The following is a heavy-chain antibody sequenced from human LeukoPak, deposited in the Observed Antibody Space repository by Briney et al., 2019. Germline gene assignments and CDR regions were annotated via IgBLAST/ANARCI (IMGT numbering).Heavy chain of an antibody. J-gene: IGHJ5*02. CDR3: ARFDRVLGWFDP. CDR1: GGSISSYY. Sequence: SETLSLTCTVSGGSISSYYRSWIRQPPGEGLEWIGYIYYSGSTNYNPSLTSRVTISVDTSKNQFSLKLSSVTAADTAVYYCARFDRVLGWFDPWGQGTLVTVSS. V-gene: IGHV4-59*01. CDR2: IYYSGST. D-gene: IGHD3-10*01.